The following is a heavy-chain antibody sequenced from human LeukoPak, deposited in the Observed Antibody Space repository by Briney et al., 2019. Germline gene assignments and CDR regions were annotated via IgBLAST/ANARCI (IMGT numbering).Heavy chain of an antibody. V-gene: IGHV3-23*01. CDR3: AKDSGYSGSYFDFDY. Sequence: HPGGSLRLSCAASGFTFSSYAMSWVRQAPGKGLEWVSAISGSGGSTYYADSVKGRFTISRDNSKNTLYLQMNSQRAEDTAVYYCAKDSGYSGSYFDFDYWGQGTLVTVSS. CDR2: ISGSGGST. J-gene: IGHJ4*02. D-gene: IGHD1-26*01. CDR1: GFTFSSYA.